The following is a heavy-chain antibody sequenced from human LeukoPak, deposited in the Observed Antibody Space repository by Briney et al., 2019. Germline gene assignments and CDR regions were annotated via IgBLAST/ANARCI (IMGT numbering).Heavy chain of an antibody. CDR3: AKDFEGTFSRLRPFDI. D-gene: IGHD4-17*01. J-gene: IGHJ3*02. Sequence: QPGGSLRLSCAASGFTFSNYAMSWVRQAPGKGLEWVSIISGSDGSIAYVDSVKGRFTISRDNSKNTLYLQMNSLRAEDTAVYYCAKDFEGTFSRLRPFDIWGQGTMVTVSS. CDR2: ISGSDGSI. CDR1: GFTFSNYA. V-gene: IGHV3-23*01.